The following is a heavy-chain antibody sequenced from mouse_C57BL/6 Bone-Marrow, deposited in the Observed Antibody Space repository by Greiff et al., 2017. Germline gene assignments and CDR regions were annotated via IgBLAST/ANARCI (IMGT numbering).Heavy chain of an antibody. V-gene: IGHV5-6*01. Sequence: EVMLVESGGDLVKPGGSLKLSCAASGFTFSSYGMSWVRQTPDKRLEWVATISSGGSYTYYPDSVKGRFTISRDNAKNTLYLQMSSLKSEDTAMYYCARLQDYWGQGTTLIVSS. CDR2: ISSGGSYT. J-gene: IGHJ2*01. CDR3: ARLQDY. CDR1: GFTFSSYG.